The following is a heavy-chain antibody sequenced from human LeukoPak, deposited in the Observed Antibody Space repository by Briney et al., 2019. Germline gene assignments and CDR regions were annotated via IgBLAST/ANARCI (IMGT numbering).Heavy chain of an antibody. J-gene: IGHJ6*03. CDR3: ARVGSSSWNLDYYYYMDV. CDR2: INPSGGST. V-gene: IGHV1-46*01. Sequence: GASVKVSCKASGYTFTSYYMHWVRQAPGQGLEWTGIINPSGGSTSYAQKFQGRATMTRDMSTSTVYMELSSLRSEDTAVYYCARVGSSSWNLDYYYYMDVWGKGTTVTVSS. D-gene: IGHD6-13*01. CDR1: GYTFTSYY.